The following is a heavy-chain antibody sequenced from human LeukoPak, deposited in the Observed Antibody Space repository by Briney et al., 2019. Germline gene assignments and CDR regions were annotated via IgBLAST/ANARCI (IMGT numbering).Heavy chain of an antibody. Sequence: ASVKVSCKASGYTFTGYYMHWVRQAPGQGLEWMGWINPNSGGTNYAQKFQGRVTMTRDMSTSTVYMELSSLRSEDTAVYYCARSFGASQQYSSSWYYYYMDVWGKGTTVTVSS. CDR2: INPNSGGT. CDR1: GYTFTGYY. D-gene: IGHD6-13*01. J-gene: IGHJ6*03. V-gene: IGHV1-2*02. CDR3: ARSFGASQQYSSSWYYYYMDV.